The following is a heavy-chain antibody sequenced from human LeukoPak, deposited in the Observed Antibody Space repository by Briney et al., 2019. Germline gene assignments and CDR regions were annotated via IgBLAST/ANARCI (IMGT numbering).Heavy chain of an antibody. CDR3: AKRDSSSWYSLDY. Sequence: GGSLRLSCAASGFTFSSYAMSWVRQAPGKGLEWVSSISGGGGGTYYADSVKGRVTISSDNSKNTLSLQMNSLRAEDTAVYYCAKRDSSSWYSLDYWGQGTLVTVSS. CDR2: ISGGGGGT. D-gene: IGHD6-13*01. J-gene: IGHJ4*02. V-gene: IGHV3-23*01. CDR1: GFTFSSYA.